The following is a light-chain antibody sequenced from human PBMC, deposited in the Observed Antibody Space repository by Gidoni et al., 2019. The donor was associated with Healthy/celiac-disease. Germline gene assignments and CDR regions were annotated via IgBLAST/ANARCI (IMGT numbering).Light chain of an antibody. CDR1: SLRSYY. J-gene: IGLJ2*01. V-gene: IGLV3-19*01. Sequence: SSELTQDPAVSVALGQTVRIPCQGASLRSYYASWYQQKPGPAPVLVIYGKNNRPSGIPYRFSGSSSGNTAALTITGAQAEDEADYYCNSRDSSGNHVVFGGGTKLTVL. CDR2: GKN. CDR3: NSRDSSGNHVV.